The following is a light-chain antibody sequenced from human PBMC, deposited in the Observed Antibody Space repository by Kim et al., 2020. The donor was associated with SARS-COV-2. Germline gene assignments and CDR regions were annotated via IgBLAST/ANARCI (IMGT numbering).Light chain of an antibody. CDR2: AAS. J-gene: IGKJ4*01. CDR3: QQFNSHPLT. CDR1: QGINTY. V-gene: IGKV1-9*01. Sequence: QLTQSPSSLSASVGYRVTITCRASQGINTYLAWYQQKPGKAPKLLIHAASTLQSGVPSRFSGTGSGTDFTLTIYSLQPEDSATYYCQQFNSHPLTFGGGTKVDIK.